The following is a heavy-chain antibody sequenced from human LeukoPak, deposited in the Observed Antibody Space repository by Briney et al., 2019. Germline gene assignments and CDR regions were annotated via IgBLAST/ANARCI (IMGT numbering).Heavy chain of an antibody. Sequence: KPSETLSLTCTVSGGSISSYYWSWIRQPPGKGLEWIGYIYYSGSTNYNPSLKSRVTISVDTSKNQFSLKLSSVTAADTAVYYCARDLSTFQRTGAHQLEPRGVFRYAFDIWGQGTMVTVSS. V-gene: IGHV4-59*12. D-gene: IGHD1-1*01. J-gene: IGHJ3*02. CDR1: GGSISSYY. CDR3: ARDLSTFQRTGAHQLEPRGVFRYAFDI. CDR2: IYYSGST.